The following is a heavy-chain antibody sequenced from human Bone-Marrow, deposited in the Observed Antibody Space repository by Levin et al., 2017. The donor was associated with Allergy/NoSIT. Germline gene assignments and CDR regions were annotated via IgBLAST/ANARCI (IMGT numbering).Heavy chain of an antibody. CDR3: VRDLAGRDGN. CDR2: INEYGSIT. CDR1: GFSFTTYW. V-gene: IGHV3-74*01. D-gene: IGHD2-21*02. Sequence: AGGSLRLSCAASGFSFTTYWMHWVRQAPGKGLVWVSRINEYGSITNYADTVNGRFTISRDNARNTLYLQMHNLRADDTALYYCVRDLAGRDGNWGQGTLVTVSS. J-gene: IGHJ4*02.